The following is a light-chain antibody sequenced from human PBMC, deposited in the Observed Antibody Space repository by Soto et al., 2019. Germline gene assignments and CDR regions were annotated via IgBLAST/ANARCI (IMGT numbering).Light chain of an antibody. V-gene: IGKV3-20*01. J-gene: IGKJ5*01. CDR3: QQYNSYPIT. CDR2: GAS. Sequence: EIVLTQSPGTLSLSPGERATLSCRASQSVSSSYLAWYQQKPGQAPRLLIYGASSRATGIPDRFSGSGSGTDFTLTISRLEPEDFATYYCQQYNSYPITFGQGTRLEI. CDR1: QSVSSSY.